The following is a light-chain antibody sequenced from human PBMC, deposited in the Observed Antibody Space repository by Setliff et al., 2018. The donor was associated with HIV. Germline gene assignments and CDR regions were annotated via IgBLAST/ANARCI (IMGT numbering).Light chain of an antibody. CDR1: QSVSTN. J-gene: IGKJ1*01. CDR2: DAS. V-gene: IGKV3-15*01. CDR3: QQYNNWST. Sequence: EIVMTQSPATLSVSPGERATLSCRASQSVSTNLAWYQHKPGQAPRLLIHDASTRATGIPARFSGSGSGTEFTLTINSLQSEDFALYYCQQYNNWSTFGQGTKVDIK.